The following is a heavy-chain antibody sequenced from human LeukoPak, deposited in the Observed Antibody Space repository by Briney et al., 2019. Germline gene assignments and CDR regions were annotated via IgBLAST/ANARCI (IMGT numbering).Heavy chain of an antibody. CDR3: AKGRPKCSSTSCYRYNYFDY. J-gene: IGHJ4*02. V-gene: IGHV3-23*01. CDR2: ISGSGGST. CDR1: GFTFSSYA. D-gene: IGHD2-2*02. Sequence: PGGSLRLSCAASGFTFSSYAMSWVRQAPGKGLEWVSAISGSGGSTYYADSVKGRFTISRDNSKNTLYLQMNSLRAEDTAVYYCAKGRPKCSSTSCYRYNYFDYWGQGTLVTVSS.